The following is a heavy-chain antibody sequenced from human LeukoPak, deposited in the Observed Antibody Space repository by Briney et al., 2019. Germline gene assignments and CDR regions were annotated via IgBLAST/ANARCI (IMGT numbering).Heavy chain of an antibody. Sequence: GGSLRLSCAASGFTFSSYWMHWVRQAPGKGLVWVSHINRDGSSTSYADSVKGRFTISRDNAKNTLYLQMNSLRAEDTAVYYCARAGWGSDVDYWGQGTLVTVSS. D-gene: IGHD3-16*01. V-gene: IGHV3-74*01. CDR3: ARAGWGSDVDY. J-gene: IGHJ4*02. CDR1: GFTFSSYW. CDR2: INRDGSST.